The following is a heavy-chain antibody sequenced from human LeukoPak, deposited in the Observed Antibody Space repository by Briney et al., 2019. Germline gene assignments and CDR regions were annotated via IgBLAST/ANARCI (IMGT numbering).Heavy chain of an antibody. D-gene: IGHD2-2*01. CDR3: ARGDCTTTSCYLFDY. CDR2: ISSSSSTI. Sequence: TPEGSLRLSCAASGFTFSSYSMSWVRQAPGKRLDWVSSISSSSSTIYYADSVKGRFTISRDNAKNSLYLQMNSLRAEDTALYYCARGDCTTTSCYLFDYWGQGTLVTVSS. J-gene: IGHJ4*02. CDR1: GFTFSSYS. V-gene: IGHV3-21*01.